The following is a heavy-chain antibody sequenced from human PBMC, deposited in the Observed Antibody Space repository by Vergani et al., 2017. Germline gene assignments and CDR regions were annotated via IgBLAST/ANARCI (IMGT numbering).Heavy chain of an antibody. D-gene: IGHD5-12*01. CDR2: INHSGST. V-gene: IGHV4-34*01. CDR3: ASDRGGLRGMDV. Sequence: QVQLQQWGAGLLKPSETLSLTCAVYGGSFSGYYWSWIRQPLGKGLEWIGEINHSGSTNYNPSLKSRVTISVDTSKNQFSLKLSSVTAADTAVYYCASDRGGLRGMDVWGQGTTVTVSS. J-gene: IGHJ6*02. CDR1: GGSFSGYY.